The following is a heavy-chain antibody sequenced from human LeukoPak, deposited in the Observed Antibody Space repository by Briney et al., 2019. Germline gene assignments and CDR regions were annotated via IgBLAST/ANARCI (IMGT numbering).Heavy chain of an antibody. CDR2: VSYDGSVK. J-gene: IGHJ4*02. Sequence: GGSLRLSCAASGFTFSDYTIHWVRQAPGKGLEWVAVVSYDGSVKFYADSVKGRFTVSRDSSMHTVYVQMNSLRPEDTALYYCARAATKTDCGGNSELDYWGQGTLVTVSS. V-gene: IGHV3-30*04. CDR3: ARAATKTDCGGNSELDY. D-gene: IGHD4-23*01. CDR1: GFTFSDYT.